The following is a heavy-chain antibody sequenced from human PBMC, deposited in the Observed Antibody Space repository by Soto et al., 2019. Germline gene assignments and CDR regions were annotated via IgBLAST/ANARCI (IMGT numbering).Heavy chain of an antibody. CDR2: IISSGVDT. CDR1: GFTFSKYG. V-gene: IGHV3-23*01. J-gene: IGHJ4*02. CDR3: AKGGGNYLDY. Sequence: GSLRLSCAASGFTFSKYGMTWVRQVSGKGLEWVSTIISSGVDTYYADSMKGRFAISRDNSKNTLYLQMNSLRTDDTAVYYCAKGGGNYLDYWGQGTVVSVS. D-gene: IGHD3-10*01.